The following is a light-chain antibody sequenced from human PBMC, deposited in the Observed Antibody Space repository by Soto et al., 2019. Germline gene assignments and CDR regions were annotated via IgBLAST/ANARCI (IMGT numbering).Light chain of an antibody. Sequence: AIPMTQSPSSLSASVGDRVTITCRASQDISNDLGWYQQKPGKAPQLLIYSAYNLQSGVPSRFSGSGSGTDFALTISSLQPEDIATYYCLQDYNFPYTFGQGTKLEIK. J-gene: IGKJ2*01. CDR3: LQDYNFPYT. CDR2: SAY. CDR1: QDISND. V-gene: IGKV1-6*01.